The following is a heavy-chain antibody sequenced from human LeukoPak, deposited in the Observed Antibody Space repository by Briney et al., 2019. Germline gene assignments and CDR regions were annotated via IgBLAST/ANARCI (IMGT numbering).Heavy chain of an antibody. CDR2: ISYDGTSK. Sequence: GGSLRLSCAASGFIFSNYVMHWVRQAPGKGLEWVAVISYDGTSKYSADSVKGRFTISRDNSKNTLFLQMNSLRAEDTAVYYCAKGSSHYYYYGMDVWGQGTTVTVSS. CDR3: AKGSSHYYYYGMDV. CDR1: GFIFSNYV. V-gene: IGHV3-30-3*01. J-gene: IGHJ6*02.